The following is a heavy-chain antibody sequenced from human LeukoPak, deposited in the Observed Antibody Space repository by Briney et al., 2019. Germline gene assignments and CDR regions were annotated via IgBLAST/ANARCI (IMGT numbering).Heavy chain of an antibody. D-gene: IGHD2-2*01. CDR2: ISYDGSNK. CDR3: AETAYCSSTSCYAPPQYYFDY. Sequence: GGSLRLSCAASGFTFSSYAMHWIRQAPGKGLEWVAVISYDGSNKYYADSVNGRFTISRDNSKNTLYLQMNSLRAEDTAVYYCAETAYCSSTSCYAPPQYYFDYWGQGTLVTVSS. V-gene: IGHV3-30-3*01. J-gene: IGHJ4*02. CDR1: GFTFSSYA.